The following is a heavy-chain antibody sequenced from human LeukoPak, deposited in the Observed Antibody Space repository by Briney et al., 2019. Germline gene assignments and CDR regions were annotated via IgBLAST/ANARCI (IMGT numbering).Heavy chain of an antibody. CDR3: ASALYYFYMDV. CDR1: GGSVSSGGYY. V-gene: IGHV4-31*03. CDR2: IYYSGST. J-gene: IGHJ6*03. Sequence: PSETLSLTCTVSGGSVSSGGYYWSWVRQHPGKGLEWIGYIYYSGSTYYNPSLKSRVTISLGTSKNHFSLTLSSVTAADTAVYYCASALYYFYMDVWGKGTTVTVSS.